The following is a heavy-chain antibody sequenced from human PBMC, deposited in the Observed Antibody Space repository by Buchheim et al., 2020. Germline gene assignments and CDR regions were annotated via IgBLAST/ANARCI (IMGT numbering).Heavy chain of an antibody. J-gene: IGHJ6*01. CDR1: GYTFTSYD. CDR3: ARGDRRITMVRGVLAHSSYYCAMGV. V-gene: IGHV1-8*01. D-gene: IGHD3-10*01. Sequence: QVQLVQSGAEVKKPGASVKVSCKASGYTFTSYDINWVRQATGQGLEWMGWMNPNSGNNCYAQKFQGRVTMTRNTSISTAYMELSSLSCEDTTVYYCARGDRRITMVRGVLAHSSYYCAMGVWGQGTT. CDR2: MNPNSGNN.